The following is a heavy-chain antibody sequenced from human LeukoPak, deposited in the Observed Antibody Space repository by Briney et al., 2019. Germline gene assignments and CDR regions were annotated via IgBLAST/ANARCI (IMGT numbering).Heavy chain of an antibody. CDR3: ARGIPLFDY. J-gene: IGHJ4*02. D-gene: IGHD2-21*01. V-gene: IGHV4-59*01. CDR2: IYYSGST. CDR1: GGSISSYY. Sequence: SETLSLTCTVSGGSISSYYWSWIRQPPGKGLEWIGYIYYSGSTNYNPSLKSRVTISVDTSKNQFSLKLSSVTAADPAVYYCARGIPLFDYWGQGTLVTVSS.